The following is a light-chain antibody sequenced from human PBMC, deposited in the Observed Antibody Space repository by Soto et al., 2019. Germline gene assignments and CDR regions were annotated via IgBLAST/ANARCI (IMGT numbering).Light chain of an antibody. CDR3: CSRL. CDR1: NSDIGDYNF. CDR2: EVA. J-gene: IGLJ2*01. V-gene: IGLV2-14*01. Sequence: QSALTQPASVSGSPGQSITISCTGTNSDIGDYNFVSWYQQLPGKAPKLIIYEVAKRPSGVSARFSGSQSGDTASLTISGLQAADEAYYYCCSRLFGGGTKLTVL.